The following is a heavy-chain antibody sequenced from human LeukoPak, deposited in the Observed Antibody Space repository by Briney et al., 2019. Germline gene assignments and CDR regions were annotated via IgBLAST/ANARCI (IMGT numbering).Heavy chain of an antibody. J-gene: IGHJ4*02. CDR1: GYTFNRYG. CDR3: ARADTDLLNY. V-gene: IGHV1-69*13. Sequence: SVKVSCKASGYTFNRYGMNWVRQAPGHGLEWMGGIIPIFGTANYAQKFQGRVTITADESTSTAYMELSSLRSEDTAVYYCARADTDLLNYWGQGTLVTVSS. CDR2: IIPIFGTA. D-gene: IGHD1-26*01.